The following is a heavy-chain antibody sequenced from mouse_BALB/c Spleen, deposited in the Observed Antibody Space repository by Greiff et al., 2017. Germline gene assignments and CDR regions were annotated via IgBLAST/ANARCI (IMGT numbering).Heavy chain of an antibody. CDR2: ISSGGSYT. CDR1: GFTFSSYG. V-gene: IGHV5-6*02. D-gene: IGHD4-1*01. J-gene: IGHJ2*01. Sequence: EVMLVESGGDLVKPGGSLKLSCAASGFTFSSYGMSWVRQTPDKRLEWVATISSGGSYTYYPDSVKGRFTISRDNAKNTLYLQMSSLKSEDTAMYYCARGTGFDYWGQGTTLTVSS. CDR3: ARGTGFDY.